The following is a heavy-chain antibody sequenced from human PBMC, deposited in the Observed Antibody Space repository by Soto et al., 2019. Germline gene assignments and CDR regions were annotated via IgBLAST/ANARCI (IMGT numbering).Heavy chain of an antibody. CDR1: GFTFSSYG. CDR3: AKDSMDSYWYFDL. CDR2: ISYDGSNK. V-gene: IGHV3-30*18. D-gene: IGHD2-2*03. J-gene: IGHJ2*01. Sequence: QVQLVESGGGVVQPGRSLRLSCAASGFTFSSYGMHWVRQAPGKGLEWVAVISYDGSNKYYADSVKGRFTISRDNSKNTLYLQMNSLRAEDTAVYYCAKDSMDSYWYFDLWGRGTLVTVSS.